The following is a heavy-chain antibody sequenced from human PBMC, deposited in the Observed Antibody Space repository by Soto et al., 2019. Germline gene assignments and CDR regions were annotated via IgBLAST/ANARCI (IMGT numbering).Heavy chain of an antibody. V-gene: IGHV4-59*01. D-gene: IGHD1-7*01. Sequence: QVQLQESGPGLVKPSETLSLTCTVSGGSISSYYWSWIRQPPGKGLEWIGYIYYSGSTNYNPSLKSRATXSXDXPKNQFSLKLSSVTAADTAVYYCAREGLTGTIGLYYYYGMDVWGQGTTVTVSS. CDR2: IYYSGST. J-gene: IGHJ6*02. CDR3: AREGLTGTIGLYYYYGMDV. CDR1: GGSISSYY.